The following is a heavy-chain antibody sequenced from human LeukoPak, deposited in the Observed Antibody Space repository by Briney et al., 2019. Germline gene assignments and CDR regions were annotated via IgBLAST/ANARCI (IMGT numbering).Heavy chain of an antibody. Sequence: PSETLSLTCTVSGGSISSYYWSWIRQPPGNGLEWIGYIYYSGSTNYNPSLKSRVTISVDTSKNQFSLKLSSVTAADTAVYYCARSLGVGGTYYFDYWGQGTLVTVSS. D-gene: IGHD1/OR15-1a*01. CDR3: ARSLGVGGTYYFDY. CDR1: GGSISSYY. J-gene: IGHJ4*02. CDR2: IYYSGST. V-gene: IGHV4-59*01.